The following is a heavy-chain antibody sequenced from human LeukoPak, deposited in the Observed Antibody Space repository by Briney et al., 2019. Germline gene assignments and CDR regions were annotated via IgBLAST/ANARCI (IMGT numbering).Heavy chain of an antibody. J-gene: IGHJ4*02. CDR3: AKDRGYTTGRDFDF. V-gene: IGHV3-23*01. CDR2: VSANSVST. CDR1: GFTFGNYP. D-gene: IGHD3-10*01. Sequence: GGSLRLSCAASGFTFGNYPFSWVRQAPGKGLEWVSVVSANSVSTLYANSVKGRFAISRDNFVNTLYLQMSSLRAEDTAVYYCAKDRGYTTGRDFDFWGQGALVTVSS.